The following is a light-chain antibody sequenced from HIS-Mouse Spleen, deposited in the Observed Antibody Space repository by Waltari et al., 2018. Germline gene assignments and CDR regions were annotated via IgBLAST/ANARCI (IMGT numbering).Light chain of an antibody. J-gene: IGLJ1*01. CDR1: TSHGGVSNY. CDR3: SSYTSSSTYV. V-gene: IGLV2-14*01. Sequence: QSALTQPASVSGSPGQSITISCTGSTSHGGVSNYASWYQQHPGKAPILMIYEVSNRPSRVSNRFSGSKSGNTASLTISGLQAEDEADYYCSSYTSSSTYVFGTGTKVTVL. CDR2: EVS.